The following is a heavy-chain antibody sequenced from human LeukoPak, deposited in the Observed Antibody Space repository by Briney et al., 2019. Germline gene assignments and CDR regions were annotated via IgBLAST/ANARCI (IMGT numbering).Heavy chain of an antibody. CDR3: ARVYRSAEYYFDY. J-gene: IGHJ4*02. D-gene: IGHD1-14*01. CDR1: GGSIDSYY. CDR2: IYYTGST. V-gene: IGHV4-59*01. Sequence: PSETLSLTCTVSGGSIDSYYWSWIRQPPGKGLEWIGYIYYTGSTEYHPSLKSRVTISLDTSKNQFSLKLTPVTAADTAVYYCARVYRSAEYYFDYWGQGNLVSVSS.